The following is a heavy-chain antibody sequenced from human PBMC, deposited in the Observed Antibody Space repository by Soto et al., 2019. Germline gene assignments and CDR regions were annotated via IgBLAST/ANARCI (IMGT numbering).Heavy chain of an antibody. CDR2: IYYSGST. J-gene: IGHJ6*02. Sequence: WETLSLTCTVSGGSISSYYWSWIRQPPGKGLEWIGYIYYSGSTNYNPSLKSRVTISVDTSKNQFSLKLSSVTAADTAVYYCARVVPPNYDFWSGYYTEDYYYYCGMDVWGQGTTVTVSS. V-gene: IGHV4-59*01. D-gene: IGHD3-3*01. CDR1: GGSISSYY. CDR3: ARVVPPNYDFWSGYYTEDYYYYCGMDV.